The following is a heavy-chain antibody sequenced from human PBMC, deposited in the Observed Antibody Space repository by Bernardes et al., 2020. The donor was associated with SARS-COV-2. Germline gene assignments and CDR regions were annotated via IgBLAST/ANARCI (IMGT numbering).Heavy chain of an antibody. CDR1: GFSFGGHW. V-gene: IGHV3-7*03. CDR2: IGQDGSDT. CDR3: VRDEYIVVGPAAGVFAS. Sequence: GGSLRLSCAASGFSFGGHWMTWVRQLPGKGLEWVANIGQDGSDTRYLKSVEGRFTISRDNSKKTLYLQMDGLRAEDTALYFCVRDEYIVVGPAAGVFASWGRGTLVNV. J-gene: IGHJ4*02. D-gene: IGHD2-2*01.